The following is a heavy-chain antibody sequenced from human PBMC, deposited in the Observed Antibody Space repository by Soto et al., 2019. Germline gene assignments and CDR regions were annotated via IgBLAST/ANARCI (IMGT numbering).Heavy chain of an antibody. D-gene: IGHD3-9*01. J-gene: IGHJ5*02. CDR3: ARHREQTFYDILTGHEQHNWFDP. Sequence: PGESLKISCKGSGYSFTSYWIGWVRQMPGKGLEWMGIIYPGDSDTRYSPSFQGQVTISADKSISTAYLQWSSLKASDTAMYYCARHREQTFYDILTGHEQHNWFDPWGQGTLVTVSS. CDR1: GYSFTSYW. CDR2: IYPGDSDT. V-gene: IGHV5-51*01.